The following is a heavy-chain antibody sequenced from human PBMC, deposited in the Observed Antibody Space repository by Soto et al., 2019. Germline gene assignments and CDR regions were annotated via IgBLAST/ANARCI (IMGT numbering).Heavy chain of an antibody. CDR3: VRAYENSNYYFDH. V-gene: IGHV3-30*04. Sequence: GSLSLSCLVYGFVFNDFPLHWVRQAPGKGLEWLAVISHDGEKKYYAASVTGRFTISRDDSKNTAYLQMDSLETEDTALYYCVRAYENSNYYFDHWGRGTLVTVSS. CDR1: GFVFNDFP. J-gene: IGHJ4*02. CDR2: ISHDGEKK. D-gene: IGHD3-22*01.